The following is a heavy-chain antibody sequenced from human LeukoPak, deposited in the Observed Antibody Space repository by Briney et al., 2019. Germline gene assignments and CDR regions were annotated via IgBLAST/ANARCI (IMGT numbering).Heavy chain of an antibody. CDR3: ARDRGEARYSGYVVFDY. Sequence: GGSLRLSCAASGFTFSSYAMHWVRQAPGKGLEWVAVISYDGSNKYYADSVKGRFTISRDNSKNTLYLQMNSLRSEDTAVYYCARDRGEARYSGYVVFDYWGQGTLVTVSS. J-gene: IGHJ4*02. CDR1: GFTFSSYA. D-gene: IGHD5-12*01. CDR2: ISYDGSNK. V-gene: IGHV3-30-3*01.